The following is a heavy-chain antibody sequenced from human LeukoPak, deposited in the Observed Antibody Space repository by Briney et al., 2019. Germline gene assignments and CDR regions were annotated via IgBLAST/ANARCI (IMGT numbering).Heavy chain of an antibody. J-gene: IGHJ4*02. D-gene: IGHD6-13*01. Sequence: PGGSLRLSCAASGFTFNSYWMSWVRQAPGKGLERVANIKQDGSEKYYVDSVKGRFTISRDNAKNSLYLQMNRLRAEDTAVYYCARGSSSWFLYYFDYWGQGTLVTVSS. CDR1: GFTFNSYW. V-gene: IGHV3-7*01. CDR2: IKQDGSEK. CDR3: ARGSSSWFLYYFDY.